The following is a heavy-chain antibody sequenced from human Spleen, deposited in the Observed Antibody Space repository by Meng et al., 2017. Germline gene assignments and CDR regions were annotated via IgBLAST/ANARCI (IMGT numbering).Heavy chain of an antibody. J-gene: IGHJ6*02. CDR2: ISGSGGST. CDR1: GFTFSNDA. V-gene: IGHV3-23*01. D-gene: IGHD3-10*01. CDR3: AKADFGSGIYYYGMDV. Sequence: ETLSLSCEASGFTFSNDAMSWVRQAPGKGLKWVSSISGSGGSTYYADSVKGRFAISRDDSRNTLYLQMNSLRAEDTAVYYCAKADFGSGIYYYGMDVWGLGTTVTVSS.